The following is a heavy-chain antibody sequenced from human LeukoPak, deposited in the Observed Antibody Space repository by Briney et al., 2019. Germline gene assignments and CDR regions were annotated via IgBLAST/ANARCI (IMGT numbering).Heavy chain of an antibody. D-gene: IGHD2-2*02. J-gene: IGHJ5*02. CDR1: GGSISGYY. V-gene: IGHV4-59*01. Sequence: PSETLSLTCTVSGGSISGYYWSWIRQPPGKGLEWIGYIYYRGSTNYNPSLKSRVTISVDTSKNQFSLKLSSVTAADTAVYYCARGGVVPAAVQNWFDPWGQGTLVTVSS. CDR3: ARGGVVPAAVQNWFDP. CDR2: IYYRGST.